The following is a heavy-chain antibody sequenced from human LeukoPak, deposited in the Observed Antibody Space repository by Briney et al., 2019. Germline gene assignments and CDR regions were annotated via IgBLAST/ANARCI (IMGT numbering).Heavy chain of an antibody. CDR3: ARSMREYDF. CDR1: GFTFSGYY. V-gene: IGHV3-11*01. J-gene: IGHJ4*02. Sequence: GGSLRLSCSASGFTFSGYYMSWVRQAPGKGLEWVSYISSSGSTIYYADSVKGRFTVSRDNAKNSLYLQMNSLRAEDTAVYYCARSMREYDFWGKGTLVTVSS. D-gene: IGHD3-10*01. CDR2: ISSSGSTI.